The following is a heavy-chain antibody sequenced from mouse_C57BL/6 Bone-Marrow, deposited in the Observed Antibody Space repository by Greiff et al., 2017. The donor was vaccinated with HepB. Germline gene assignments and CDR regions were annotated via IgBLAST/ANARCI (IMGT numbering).Heavy chain of an antibody. CDR3: TRESWDYYGSSPYWYFDV. CDR2: ISSGGDYI. V-gene: IGHV5-9-1*02. J-gene: IGHJ1*03. Sequence: EVQRVESGEGLVKPGGSLKLSCAASGFTFSSYAMSWVRQTPEKRLEWVAYISSGGDYIYYADTVKGRFTISRDNARNTLYLQMSSLKSEDTAMYYCTRESWDYYGSSPYWYFDVWGTGTTVTVSS. D-gene: IGHD1-1*01. CDR1: GFTFSSYA.